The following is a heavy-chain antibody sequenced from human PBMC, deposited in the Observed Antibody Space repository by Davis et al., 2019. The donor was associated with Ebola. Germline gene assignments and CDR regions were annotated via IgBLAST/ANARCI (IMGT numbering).Heavy chain of an antibody. Sequence: PGGSLRLSCAASGFAVSHNYITWVRQAPGKGLAWVADITQDGSEKYYVDAVKGRFTISRDNAKNSLYLQMDGLRADDTAVYYCAKAPERPSSTASYEGDYFYYYGMDVWGQGTTVTVSS. CDR2: ITQDGSEK. V-gene: IGHV3-7*03. CDR3: AKAPERPSSTASYEGDYFYYYGMDV. J-gene: IGHJ6*02. CDR1: GFAVSHNY. D-gene: IGHD6-19*01.